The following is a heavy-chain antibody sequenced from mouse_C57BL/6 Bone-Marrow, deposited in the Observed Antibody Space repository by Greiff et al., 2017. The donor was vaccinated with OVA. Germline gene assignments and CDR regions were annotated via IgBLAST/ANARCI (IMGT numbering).Heavy chain of an antibody. CDR3: ARRDGSNYGWYFDV. CDR2: INPNNGGT. J-gene: IGHJ1*03. Sequence: EVQLQQSGPELVKPGASVKISCKASGYTFTDYYMNWVKQSHGQGLEWIGDINPNNGGTSYNQKFKGKATLTVDKSSSTAYMELRSLTSEDSAVYYCARRDGSNYGWYFDVWGTGTTVTVSS. D-gene: IGHD1-1*01. V-gene: IGHV1-26*01. CDR1: GYTFTDYY.